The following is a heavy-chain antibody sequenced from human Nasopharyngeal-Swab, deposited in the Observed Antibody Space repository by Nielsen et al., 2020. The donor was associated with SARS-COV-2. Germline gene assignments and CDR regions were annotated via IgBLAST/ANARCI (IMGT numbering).Heavy chain of an antibody. D-gene: IGHD6-19*01. J-gene: IGHJ5*02. V-gene: IGHV1-24*01. CDR3: ATAAVAGNAGWFDP. CDR2: FDPEDGET. Sequence: ASVKVSCKASGGTFSSYAISWVRQAPGQGLEWMGGFDPEDGETIYAQKFQGRVTMTEDTSTDTAYMELSSLRSEDTAVYYCATAAVAGNAGWFDPWGQGTLVTVSS. CDR1: GGTFSSYA.